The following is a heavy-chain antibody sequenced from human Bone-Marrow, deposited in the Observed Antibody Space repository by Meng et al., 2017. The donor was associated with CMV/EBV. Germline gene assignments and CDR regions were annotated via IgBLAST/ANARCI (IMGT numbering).Heavy chain of an antibody. D-gene: IGHD4-23*01. CDR2: IRYDGSNK. CDR3: ARVKLRADAFDI. V-gene: IGHV3-30*02. CDR1: GFTFSSYG. J-gene: IGHJ3*02. Sequence: GESLKISCAASGFTFSSYGMHWVRQAPGKGLEWVAFIRYDGSNKYYADSVKGRFTISRDNSKNTLYLQMNSLRAEDTAVYYCARVKLRADAFDIWGQGTMVTVSS.